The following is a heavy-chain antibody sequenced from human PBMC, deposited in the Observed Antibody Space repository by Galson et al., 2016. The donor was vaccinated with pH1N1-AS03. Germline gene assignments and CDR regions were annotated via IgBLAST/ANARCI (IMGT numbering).Heavy chain of an antibody. D-gene: IGHD6-19*01. V-gene: IGHV3-7*01. J-gene: IGHJ3*01. CDR3: AKEVRSSGWFDACDL. Sequence: SLRLSCAASGFIYNNYWMSWVRQAPGKGLEWVANIKQDGSEIHYADSVRGRFTISRDNAKSSLHLQMNSLRVEDTANYFCAKEVRSSGWFDACDLWGQGTLVTVSS. CDR2: IKQDGSEI. CDR1: GFIYNNYW.